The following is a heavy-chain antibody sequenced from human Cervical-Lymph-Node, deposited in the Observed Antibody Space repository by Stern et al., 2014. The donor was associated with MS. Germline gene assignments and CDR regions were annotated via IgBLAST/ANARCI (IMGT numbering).Heavy chain of an antibody. J-gene: IGHJ5*02. CDR3: ARAPMREGRDNWFDP. D-gene: IGHD5-24*01. CDR1: GFTFSNYG. Sequence: EDQLVESGGGLVQPGGSLRLSCAASGFTFSNYGMTWVRQAPGKGLEWVANIKQDGSEKYYVDSVKGRFTISRDNAKNTLYLPMNILRAEDTAVYYCARAPMREGRDNWFDPWGQGTLVTVSS. CDR2: IKQDGSEK. V-gene: IGHV3-7*01.